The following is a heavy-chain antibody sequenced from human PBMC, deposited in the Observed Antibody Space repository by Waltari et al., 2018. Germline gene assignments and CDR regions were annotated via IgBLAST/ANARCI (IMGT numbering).Heavy chain of an antibody. Sequence: QVQLQESGPGLVKPSETLSLTCTGSGGSISSYYWSWIRQPPGKGLAWIGSSYYSVSTNYKPSRKSRVTISVDTSKNQLSLNLSSVTSADTAVYYCARGFSLNMDVWGKGTTVTVSS. J-gene: IGHJ6*03. CDR3: ARGFSLNMDV. V-gene: IGHV4-59*01. CDR1: GGSISSYY. CDR2: SYYSVST. D-gene: IGHD3-3*01.